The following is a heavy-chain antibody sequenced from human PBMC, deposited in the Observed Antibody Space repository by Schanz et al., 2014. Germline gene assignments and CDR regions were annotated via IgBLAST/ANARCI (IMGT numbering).Heavy chain of an antibody. CDR3: ARAPTAYCSDTSCLGTPFDY. Sequence: EVQLVESGGGVVRPGGSLRLSCAASGFTFSNHALSWVRQAPGKGLEWVSDISDSGDSTHYADSVKGRFTISRDNAKNSLFLQMNSLSAEDTAVYYCARAPTAYCSDTSCLGTPFDYWGQGTLVTVSS. V-gene: IGHV3-48*04. CDR1: GFTFSNHA. J-gene: IGHJ4*02. D-gene: IGHD2-2*01. CDR2: ISDSGDST.